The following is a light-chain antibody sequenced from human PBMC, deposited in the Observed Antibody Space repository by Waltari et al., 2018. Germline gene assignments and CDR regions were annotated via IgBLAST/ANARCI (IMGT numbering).Light chain of an antibody. J-gene: IGLJ1*01. CDR1: SGHIGRHNF. V-gene: IGLV2-14*03. CDR3: STYSPSGTPYV. CDR2: DVS. Sequence: QSALTQPASVSGSPGQSIPLSCPGTSGHIGRHNFVSWYQQHPGKAPRLMIFDVSNRPSGVSDRFSGSKSGNAASLTISGLQAEDEADYYCSTYSPSGTPYVFGTGTEVTVL.